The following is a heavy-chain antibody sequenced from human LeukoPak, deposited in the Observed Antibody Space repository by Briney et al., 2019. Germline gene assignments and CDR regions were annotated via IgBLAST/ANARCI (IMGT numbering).Heavy chain of an antibody. V-gene: IGHV3-21*01. D-gene: IGHD5-24*01. CDR2: ISSSSSYI. Sequence: GGSLRLSCAASGFTLSNYNMNWVRQAPGKGLEWVSSISSSSSYIYYTDSVKGRFTISRDNAKNSLYLQMNSLRAEDTAVYYCAKKKMGTTLDAFDIWGQGTMVTVSS. J-gene: IGHJ3*02. CDR3: AKKKMGTTLDAFDI. CDR1: GFTLSNYN.